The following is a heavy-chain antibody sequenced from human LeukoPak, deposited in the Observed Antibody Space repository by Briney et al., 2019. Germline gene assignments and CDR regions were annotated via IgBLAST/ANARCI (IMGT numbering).Heavy chain of an antibody. J-gene: IGHJ5*02. CDR1: GYSISSGYY. V-gene: IGHV4-38-2*02. D-gene: IGHD1-26*01. CDR3: ATGEIWFDT. CDR2: IYHSGST. Sequence: SETLSLTCTVSGYSISSGYYWGWIRQPPGKGLEWIGSIYHSGSTYYNPSLKSRVTISLDTSKNQFSLKLSSVTSADTAVYYCATGEIWFDTWGQGTLVTVSS.